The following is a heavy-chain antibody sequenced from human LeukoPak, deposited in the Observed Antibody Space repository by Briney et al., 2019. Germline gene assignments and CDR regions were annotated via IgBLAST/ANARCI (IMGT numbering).Heavy chain of an antibody. D-gene: IGHD2-2*01. CDR1: GGSISSYY. Sequence: PSETLSLTCTVSGGSISSYYWSWIRQPPGKRLEWIGYIYYSGSTNYNPSLESRVTISVDTSKNQFSLKLSSVTAADTAVYYCAREGAYASENYGHPPYYRALDVWGLGTTVTVS. CDR2: IYYSGST. CDR3: AREGAYASENYGHPPYYRALDV. J-gene: IGHJ6*02. V-gene: IGHV4-59*12.